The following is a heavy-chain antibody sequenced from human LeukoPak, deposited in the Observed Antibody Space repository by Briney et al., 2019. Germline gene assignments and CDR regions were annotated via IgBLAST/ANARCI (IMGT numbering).Heavy chain of an antibody. CDR2: INGAGSSI. Sequence: PGGPLDPSCEAPGFPSSSSWMHWARKTPGKGRVWVSRINGAGSSISYADSVKGRVTISRDNAKNTLYLQMNNLRAEDTAVYYCARGGDYKNDYWGQGTLVTVSS. CDR1: GFPSSSSW. V-gene: IGHV3-74*01. CDR3: ARGGDYKNDY. D-gene: IGHD4-17*01. J-gene: IGHJ4*02.